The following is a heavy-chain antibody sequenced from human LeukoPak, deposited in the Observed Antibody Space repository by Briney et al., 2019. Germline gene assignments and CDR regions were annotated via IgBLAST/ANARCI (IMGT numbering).Heavy chain of an antibody. CDR1: GFTFSSYW. J-gene: IGHJ4*02. CDR3: AKDTVPAAMWAYFDY. V-gene: IGHV3-74*01. D-gene: IGHD2-2*01. CDR2: INSDGSST. Sequence: PGGSLRLSCAASGFTFSSYWMHWVRQAPGKGLVWVSRINSDGSSTSYADSVKGRFTISRDNAKNTLYLQMNSLRAEDTAVYYCAKDTVPAAMWAYFDYWGQGTLVTVSS.